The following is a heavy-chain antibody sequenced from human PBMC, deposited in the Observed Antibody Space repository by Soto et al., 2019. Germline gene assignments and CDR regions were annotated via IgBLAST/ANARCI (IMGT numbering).Heavy chain of an antibody. CDR1: GGSISSGDYY. Sequence: QVQLQESGPGLVKPSQTLSLTCTVSGGSISSGDYYWSWIRQPPGKGLEWIGYIYYSGSTYYNPFLKSRVTISVDTSKNQFSLKLSSVTAADTAVYYCARGQGGEYYYDSSGYERGPTFDYWGQGTLVTVSS. V-gene: IGHV4-30-4*01. CDR3: ARGQGGEYYYDSSGYERGPTFDY. J-gene: IGHJ4*02. CDR2: IYYSGST. D-gene: IGHD3-22*01.